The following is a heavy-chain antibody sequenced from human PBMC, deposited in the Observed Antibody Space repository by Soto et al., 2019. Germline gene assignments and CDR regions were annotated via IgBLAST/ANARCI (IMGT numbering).Heavy chain of an antibody. CDR2: MYYSGSA. D-gene: IGHD1-26*01. CDR1: GGSISSSNYH. Sequence: PSETPSLTCTVSGGSISSSNYHWCWIRHPPGKGLEWIGSMYYSGSAYYNPSLKSRVTISVDTSKNQFSLKLTSVTAADTAVYHCARHVGNSPPGSWGQGTLVTVSS. J-gene: IGHJ4*02. V-gene: IGHV4-39*01. CDR3: ARHVGNSPPGS.